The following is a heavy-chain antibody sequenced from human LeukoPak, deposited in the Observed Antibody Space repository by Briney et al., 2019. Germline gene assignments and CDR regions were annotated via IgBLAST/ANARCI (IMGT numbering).Heavy chain of an antibody. D-gene: IGHD6-13*01. Sequence: ASVKVSCKASGYTFASYYIHWVRQAPGQGLEWMGIINPSGGSTSYAQRFQGRVTMTRDTSTSTIYMELNSLRSEGTAVYYCARDLDSSSWSICYFDYWGQGTLVTVFS. CDR1: GYTFASYY. CDR2: INPSGGST. J-gene: IGHJ4*02. V-gene: IGHV1-46*01. CDR3: ARDLDSSSWSICYFDY.